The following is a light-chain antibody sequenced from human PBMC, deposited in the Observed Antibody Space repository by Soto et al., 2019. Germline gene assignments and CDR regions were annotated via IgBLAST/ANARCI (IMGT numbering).Light chain of an antibody. CDR2: LNSDGSH. V-gene: IGLV4-69*01. CDR1: SGHSSYA. Sequence: QPVLTQSPSASASLGASVKLTCTLSSGHSSYAIAWHQQQPEKGPRYLMKLNSDGSHSKGDGIPDRFSGSSSGAERYLAIAGLQSGDEADYYCQRWGTGTVVFGGGTKLTVL. CDR3: QRWGTGTVV. J-gene: IGLJ2*01.